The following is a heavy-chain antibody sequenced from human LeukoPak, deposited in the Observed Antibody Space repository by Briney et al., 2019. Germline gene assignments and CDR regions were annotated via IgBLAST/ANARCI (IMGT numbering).Heavy chain of an antibody. Sequence: SETLSLTCTVSGGSISSYYWSWIRQPPGKGLEWIGYIYHSGSTYYNPSLKSRVTISVDRSKNQFSLKLSSVTAADTAVYYCAREVPGDAFDIWGQGTMVTVSS. CDR1: GGSISSYY. CDR3: AREVPGDAFDI. CDR2: IYHSGST. J-gene: IGHJ3*02. V-gene: IGHV4-59*12.